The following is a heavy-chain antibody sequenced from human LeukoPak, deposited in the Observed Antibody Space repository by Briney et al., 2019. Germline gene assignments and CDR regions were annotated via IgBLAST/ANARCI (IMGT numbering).Heavy chain of an antibody. V-gene: IGHV3-64D*06. J-gene: IGHJ4*02. CDR2: INSNGDST. CDR3: VKPNLAVAGTRYFDY. D-gene: IGHD6-19*01. CDR1: GFTFSSYW. Sequence: GGSLRLSCAASGFTFSSYWMHWVRQAPGKGLEYVSAINSNGDSTYNADSVKGRFTISRDNSKNTLYLQMSSLRVEDTAVYYCVKPNLAVAGTRYFDYWGQGTLVTVSS.